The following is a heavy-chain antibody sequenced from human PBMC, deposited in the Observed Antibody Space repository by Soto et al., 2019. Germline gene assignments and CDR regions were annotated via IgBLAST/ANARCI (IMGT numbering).Heavy chain of an antibody. D-gene: IGHD3-10*01. CDR3: AGSSPSVARGYYYYGMDV. Sequence: SVKVSFKASGGTFSSYAISWVRQAPGQGLEWMGGIIPIFGTANYAQKFQGRVTITADESTSTAYMELSSLRSEDTAVYYCAGSSPSVARGYYYYGMDVWGQRSTDTVSS. CDR1: GGTFSSYA. J-gene: IGHJ6*02. V-gene: IGHV1-69*13. CDR2: IIPIFGTA.